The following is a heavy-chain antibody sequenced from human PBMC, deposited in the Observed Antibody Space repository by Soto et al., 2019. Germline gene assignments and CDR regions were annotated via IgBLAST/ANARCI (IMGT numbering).Heavy chain of an antibody. CDR3: ARQAAAGKYYYAMDV. J-gene: IGHJ6*02. V-gene: IGHV5-51*01. D-gene: IGHD6-13*01. CDR2: IYPGDSDT. Sequence: PGESLKISCKGSGYSFTTYWIGWWRQMPGKGLEGMVIIYPGDSDTRYSPSFQGQVTISADKSINTTYLQWSSLKASDTAIYYCARQAAAGKYYYAMDVWGQGTTVTVS. CDR1: GYSFTTYW.